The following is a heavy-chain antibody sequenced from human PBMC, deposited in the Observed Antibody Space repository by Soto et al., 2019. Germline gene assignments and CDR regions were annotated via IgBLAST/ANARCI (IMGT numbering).Heavy chain of an antibody. J-gene: IGHJ4*02. CDR3: ARKYVSARTLPIVSYAY. D-gene: IGHD3-22*01. CDR2: LYPADFNF. CDR1: GYGFTEYW. Sequence: VESLRICCKVSGYGFTEYWIAWVLQVPGKGLECMGVLYPADFNFRKSPSFQGQVTFSADKSLSTAYLEWGSLRASDTAIYYCARKYVSARTLPIVSYAYWGQGTMVTVSS. V-gene: IGHV5-51*01.